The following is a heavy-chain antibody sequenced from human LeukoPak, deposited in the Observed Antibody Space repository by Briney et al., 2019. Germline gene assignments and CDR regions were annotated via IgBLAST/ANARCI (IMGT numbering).Heavy chain of an antibody. CDR1: GFTFSSYA. D-gene: IGHD1-26*01. J-gene: IGHJ4*02. V-gene: IGHV3-23*01. CDR2: ISGSGGRT. CDR3: ATDLRSSDY. Sequence: GGSLRLSCAASGFTFSSYAMTWVRQAPGRGLEWVSGISGSGGRTYYADSVKGRCTISRDNSENTLYLQMNSLRAEDTAVYYCATDLRSSDYWGQGTLVTVSS.